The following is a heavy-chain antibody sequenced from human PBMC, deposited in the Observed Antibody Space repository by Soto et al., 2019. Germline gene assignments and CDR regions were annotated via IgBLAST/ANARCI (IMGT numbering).Heavy chain of an antibody. CDR2: INPSGGST. CDR3: ARGLDIVVVPAAMRQYYFDY. J-gene: IGHJ4*02. D-gene: IGHD2-2*01. CDR1: GYTFTSYY. V-gene: IGHV1-46*03. Sequence: QVQLVQSGAEVKKPGASVXVSCKASGYTFTSYYMHWVRQAPGQGLEWMGIINPSGGSTSYAQKFQGRVTMTRDTSTSTVYMELSSLRSEDTAVYYCARGLDIVVVPAAMRQYYFDYWGQGTLVTVSS.